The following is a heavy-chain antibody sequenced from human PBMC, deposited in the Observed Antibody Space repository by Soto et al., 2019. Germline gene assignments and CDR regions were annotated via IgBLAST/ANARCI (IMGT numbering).Heavy chain of an antibody. V-gene: IGHV1-18*01. CDR3: ARRWTTGEIDY. Sequence: QVQLVQSGAEVKKPGASVKVSCKASGYIFNSFGISWVRQAPGQGLEWMGWISAYTGNTKYAQNFQGRVTMTTDTSTSTAYMELRSLRSDDTAVYYCARRWTTGEIDYWGQGTLVTVSS. CDR2: ISAYTGNT. CDR1: GYIFNSFG. J-gene: IGHJ4*02. D-gene: IGHD4-17*01.